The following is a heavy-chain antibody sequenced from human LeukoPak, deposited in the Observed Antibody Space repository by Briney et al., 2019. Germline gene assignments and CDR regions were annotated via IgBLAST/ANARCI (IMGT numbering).Heavy chain of an antibody. D-gene: IGHD2-2*03. J-gene: IGHJ4*02. CDR3: ARPPSRGYSSSFEY. V-gene: IGHV5-51*01. CDR2: IYPDESNT. CDR1: GYSFPTYW. Sequence: GESLKISCKGSGYSFPTYWIAWVRQMPGKGLEWMGIIYPDESNTRYSPSFQGQVTISADKSISTAYLQWSSLKASDTAMYYCARPPSRGYSSSFEYWGQGTLVTVSS.